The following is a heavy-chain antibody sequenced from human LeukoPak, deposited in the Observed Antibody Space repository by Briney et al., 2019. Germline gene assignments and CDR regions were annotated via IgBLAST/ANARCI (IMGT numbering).Heavy chain of an antibody. CDR1: GFTFSSYS. D-gene: IGHD6-13*01. V-gene: IGHV3-21*01. CDR3: ARDPGRAAFDY. Sequence: GGSLRLSCAASGFTFSSYSMNWVRQAPGKGLEWVSSISSSSSYIYYADSVKGRFTISRDNAKNSPYLQMNSLRAEDTAVYYCARDPGRAAFDYWGQGTLVTVSS. CDR2: ISSSSSYI. J-gene: IGHJ4*02.